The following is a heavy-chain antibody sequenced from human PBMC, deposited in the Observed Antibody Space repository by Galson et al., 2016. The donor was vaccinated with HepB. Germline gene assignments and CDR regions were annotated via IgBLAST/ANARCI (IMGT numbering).Heavy chain of an antibody. D-gene: IGHD3-16*01. CDR2: MKSDGSIT. Sequence: SLRLSCAASGFTFSSYWMHWVRQVPGKGLIWVSRMKSDGSITGYADSVKGRFTISRDNAKSTLYLQMDNLRVEDTAVYYCTRSNRGSYDYWGQGTLVSVSS. J-gene: IGHJ4*02. CDR3: TRSNRGSYDY. V-gene: IGHV3-74*01. CDR1: GFTFSSYW.